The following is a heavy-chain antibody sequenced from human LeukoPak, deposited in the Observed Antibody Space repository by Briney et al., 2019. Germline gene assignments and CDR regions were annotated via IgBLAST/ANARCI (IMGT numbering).Heavy chain of an antibody. Sequence: GGSLRLSSVASGFTFSSYSMNWVRQAPGKGLEWVSSISSSSTYIYYADSVKGRFTISRDNAKNSLYLQMSSLRAEDTAVYYCARDPESGYDIYMDVWGKGTTVTVSS. CDR1: GFTFSSYS. J-gene: IGHJ6*03. CDR3: ARDPESGYDIYMDV. CDR2: ISSSSTYI. V-gene: IGHV3-21*01. D-gene: IGHD5-12*01.